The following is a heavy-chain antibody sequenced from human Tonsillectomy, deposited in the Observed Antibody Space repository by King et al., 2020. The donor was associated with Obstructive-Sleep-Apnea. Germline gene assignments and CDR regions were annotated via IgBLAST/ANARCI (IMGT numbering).Heavy chain of an antibody. D-gene: IGHD3-9*01. J-gene: IGHJ5*02. CDR3: APSRAASPFDFLTPHSPGVVSRFDP. V-gene: IGHV2-70*01. CDR2: IDWHDNK. CDR1: GFSLSTSGMC. Sequence: VTLKESGPALVKPTQTLTLTCTFSGFSLSTSGMCVSWIRQPPGRALEWLALIDWHDNKYYSTSLKTRLTISKDTSKNQVVLTMTDMGPVDTATYYCAPSRAASPFDFLTPHSPGVVSRFDPWGPGTLVTVPS.